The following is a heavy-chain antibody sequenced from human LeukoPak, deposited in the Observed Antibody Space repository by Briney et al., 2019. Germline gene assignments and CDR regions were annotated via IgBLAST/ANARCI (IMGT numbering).Heavy chain of an antibody. V-gene: IGHV4-34*01. D-gene: IGHD2-2*01. CDR3: ARGPEACSSTSCSTAKYYYYYMDV. Sequence: SETLSLTCAVFGGSFSGYYWSWIRQPPGKGLEWIGEINHSGSTNYNPSLKSRVTISVDTSKNQFSLKLSSVTAADTAVYYCARGPEACSSTSCSTAKYYYYYMDVWGKGTTVTVSS. J-gene: IGHJ6*03. CDR1: GGSFSGYY. CDR2: INHSGST.